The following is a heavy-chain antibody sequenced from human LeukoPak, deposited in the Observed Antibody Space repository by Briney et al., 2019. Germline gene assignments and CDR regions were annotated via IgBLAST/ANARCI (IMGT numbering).Heavy chain of an antibody. J-gene: IGHJ5*02. CDR1: GYTFTGYY. Sequence: ASVKVSCKASGYTFTGYYMHWVRQAPGQGLEWMGIINPSGGSTSYAQKFQGRVTMTRDTSTSTVYMELSSLRSEDTAVYYCARAGSGYDSYNWFDPWGQGTLVTVSS. V-gene: IGHV1-46*01. CDR2: INPSGGST. CDR3: ARAGSGYDSYNWFDP. D-gene: IGHD5-12*01.